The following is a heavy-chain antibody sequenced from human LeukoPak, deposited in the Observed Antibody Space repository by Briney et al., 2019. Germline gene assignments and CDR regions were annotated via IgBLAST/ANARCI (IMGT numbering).Heavy chain of an antibody. D-gene: IGHD5-12*01. CDR3: VKDRPTWPIDY. CDR1: GFTFTSYS. CDR2: IGSSGVTT. Sequence: GGSLRLSCAASGFTFTSYSMSWVRQAPGKGLEWVSSIGSSGVTTYYADSVKGRFTISRDNSRNTLYLQMDSLRDDDTAVYYCVKDRPTWPIDYWGQGTPVTVSS. V-gene: IGHV3-23*01. J-gene: IGHJ4*02.